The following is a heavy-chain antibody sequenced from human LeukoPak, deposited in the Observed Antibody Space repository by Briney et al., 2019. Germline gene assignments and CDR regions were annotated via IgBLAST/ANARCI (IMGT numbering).Heavy chain of an antibody. CDR3: ARGRRYCSSTSCYLNYYYYYMDV. J-gene: IGHJ6*03. D-gene: IGHD2-2*01. CDR2: IKQDGSDK. Sequence: GGSLRLSCAASGFTFSSYWMSWVRQAPGKGLEWVANIKQDGSDKYYVDSVKGRFTISRDNAKNSLYLQMNSLRAEDTAVYYCARGRRYCSSTSCYLNYYYYYMDVWGKGTTVTVSS. CDR1: GFTFSSYW. V-gene: IGHV3-7*01.